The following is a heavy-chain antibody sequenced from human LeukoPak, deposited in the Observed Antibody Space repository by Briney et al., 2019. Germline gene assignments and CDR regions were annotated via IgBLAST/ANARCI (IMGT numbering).Heavy chain of an antibody. V-gene: IGHV1-69*01. D-gene: IGHD1-14*01. CDR1: GGTFSSYA. CDR3: ARGSVLTNDAFDI. CDR2: IIPIFGTA. J-gene: IGHJ3*02. Sequence: ASVKVSCKASGGTFSSYAISWVRQAPGQGLEWMGGIIPIFGTANYAQKFQGRVTITADGSTSTAYMELSSLRSEDTAVYYCARGSVLTNDAFDIWGQGTMVTVSS.